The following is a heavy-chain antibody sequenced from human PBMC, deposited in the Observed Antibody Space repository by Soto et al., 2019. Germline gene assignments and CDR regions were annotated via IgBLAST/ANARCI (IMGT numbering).Heavy chain of an antibody. J-gene: IGHJ5*02. Sequence: NPSETLSLTGAVSVGSISSGFYSWSWILQPPGQGLEWIGYIYNSGNTYYNPSLMSRVTISVDRSQNHFSLKLTSVTAADTAVYYCARGSDGVWNWFDPWGQGTQVTVSS. CDR1: VGSISSGFYS. CDR2: IYNSGNT. V-gene: IGHV4-30-2*01. CDR3: ARGSDGVWNWFDP. D-gene: IGHD2-21*02.